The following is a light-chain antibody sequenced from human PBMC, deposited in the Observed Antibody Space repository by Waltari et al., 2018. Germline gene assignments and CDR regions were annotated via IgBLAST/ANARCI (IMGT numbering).Light chain of an antibody. V-gene: IGKV3-11*01. CDR3: QHRSVWPLT. CDR2: DSS. CDR1: QSVRSS. J-gene: IGKJ4*01. Sequence: VVLTQSPATLSLFPGERATLSCRASQSVRSSLAWYQQKPGQAPRLLIYDSSNRATGIPVRFSGSGSGTDFTLTISSLEPEDSAVYYCQHRSVWPLTFGGGTKVEIK.